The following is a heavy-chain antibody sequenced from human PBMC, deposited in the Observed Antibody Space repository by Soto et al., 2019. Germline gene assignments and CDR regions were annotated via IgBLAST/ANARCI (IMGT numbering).Heavy chain of an antibody. D-gene: IGHD2-21*01. CDR2: IRSKANDYAT. V-gene: IGHV3-73*01. CDR3: VRHVGETYFDY. J-gene: IGHJ4*02. Sequence: PGGSLRLSCAASGFTFSDSAIQWVRQASGKGLEWVGRIRSKANDYATAYAASVKGRFTISRDDSKNTAYLQMNSLKTEDTAVYYCVRHVGETYFDYWAQGTLVTVSS. CDR1: GFTFSDSA.